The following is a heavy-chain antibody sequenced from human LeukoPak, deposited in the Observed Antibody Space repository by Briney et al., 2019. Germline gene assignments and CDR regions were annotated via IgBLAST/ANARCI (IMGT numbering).Heavy chain of an antibody. CDR2: INAGNGNT. V-gene: IGHV1-3*01. CDR1: GYTFTIYA. J-gene: IGHJ3*02. Sequence: ASVKVSFTASGYTFTIYAMHWVRQAPGQRLEWMGWINAGNGNTKYSQKFQGRVTITRDTSASTAYMELSSLRSEDTAVYYCARDRRELDAFDIWGQGTMVTVSS. D-gene: IGHD1-26*01. CDR3: ARDRRELDAFDI.